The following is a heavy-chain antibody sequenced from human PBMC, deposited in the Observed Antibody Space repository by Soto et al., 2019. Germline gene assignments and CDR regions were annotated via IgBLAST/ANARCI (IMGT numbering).Heavy chain of an antibody. V-gene: IGHV2-70*01. CDR2: INWDEDN. CDR1: GVSLSTSRMC. D-gene: IGHD6-13*01. J-gene: IGHJ6*02. Sequence: SGPTLVNPTHPLTLTCTFTGVSLSTSRMCGSWIPQPPANTLEWLALINWDEDNYYSTSLKSRLTISKATSKNKVVLTMTNSDAVDTATYYCARIPIADAGTGDYYYYGMDVWGQGTPVTVSS. CDR3: ARIPIADAGTGDYYYYGMDV.